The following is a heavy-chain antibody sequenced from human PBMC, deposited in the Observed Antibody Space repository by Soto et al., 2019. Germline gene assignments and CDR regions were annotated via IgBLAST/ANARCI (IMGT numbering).Heavy chain of an antibody. V-gene: IGHV4-39*01. J-gene: IGHJ4*02. Sequence: PSETLSLTCTVSGGSISSSSYYWGWIRQSPGKGLEWIGKIDYTGSTYYNPSLKSRPTISIDTSKNQFSLKLSSVTAADTAVYYCASGGRWELPQDFWGQGTLVTVSS. CDR2: IDYTGST. CDR1: GGSISSSSYY. D-gene: IGHD1-26*01. CDR3: ASGGRWELPQDF.